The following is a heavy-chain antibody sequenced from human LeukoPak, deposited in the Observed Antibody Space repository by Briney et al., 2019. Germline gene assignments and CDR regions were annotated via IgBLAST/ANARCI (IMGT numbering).Heavy chain of an antibody. CDR2: IYHSGST. CDR1: GGSISSGGYS. Sequence: SETLSLTCAVSGGSISSGGYSWSWIRQPPGKGLGWIGYIYHSGSTYYNPSLKSRVTISVDRSKNQFSLKLSSVTAADTAVYYCARAGSVTTIPFDYWGQGTLVTVSS. D-gene: IGHD5-12*01. CDR3: ARAGSVTTIPFDY. J-gene: IGHJ4*02. V-gene: IGHV4-30-2*01.